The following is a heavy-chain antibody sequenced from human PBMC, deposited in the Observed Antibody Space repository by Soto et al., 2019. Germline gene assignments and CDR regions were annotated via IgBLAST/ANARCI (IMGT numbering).Heavy chain of an antibody. CDR2: ISSSSTNTI. D-gene: IGHD2-15*01. CDR3: ARSSATPNGWWGFGLDV. CDR1: GFTFSDYY. Sequence: QVQLVESGGGLVKPGGSLRLSCAASGFTFSDYYMTWIRQAPGKGLEWVSYISSSSTNTINYADSVKGRFTISRDNAKNSLYLQINSLRAEATAVYYCARSSATPNGWWGFGLDVWGQGTSVIVSS. V-gene: IGHV3-11*01. J-gene: IGHJ6*02.